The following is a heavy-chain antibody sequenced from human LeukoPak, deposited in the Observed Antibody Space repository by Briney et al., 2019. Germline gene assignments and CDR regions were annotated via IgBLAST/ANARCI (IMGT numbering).Heavy chain of an antibody. CDR3: ARESYPTDY. J-gene: IGHJ4*02. CDR1: GFTFSSYA. Sequence: GGSLRLSCAASGFTFSSYAMHWVRQAPGKGLEWVAVISYDGSNKYYADSVKGRFTISRDNSKNTLYLQMNSLRAEDTAVYYCARESYPTDYWGQGTLVTVSS. D-gene: IGHD2-2*01. CDR2: ISYDGSNK. V-gene: IGHV3-30-3*01.